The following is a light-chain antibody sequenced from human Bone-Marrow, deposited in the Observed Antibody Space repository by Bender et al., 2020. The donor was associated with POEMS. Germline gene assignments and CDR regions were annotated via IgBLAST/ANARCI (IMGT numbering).Light chain of an antibody. Sequence: QSALTQPASVSGSPGQSITISCTGTSNDVGGYNSVSWYQQYPGKAPQLLIYDVSHRPSAVSNRFSGSKSGYTASLTISGLQAEDEADYYCQTYDSRNLVVFGGGTKLTVL. CDR3: QTYDSRNLVV. CDR1: SNDVGGYNS. V-gene: IGLV2-14*01. CDR2: DVS. J-gene: IGLJ2*01.